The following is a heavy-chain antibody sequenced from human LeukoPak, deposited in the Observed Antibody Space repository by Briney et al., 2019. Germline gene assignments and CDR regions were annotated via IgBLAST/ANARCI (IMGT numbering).Heavy chain of an antibody. D-gene: IGHD2-21*01. CDR3: ASDGGGILGAFDI. CDR1: GGSISSGAYY. V-gene: IGHV4-4*07. J-gene: IGHJ3*02. CDR2: IYTSGST. Sequence: SETLSLTCTVSGGSISSGAYYWSWIRQPAGKGLEWIGRIYTSGSTNYNPSLKSRVTMSVDTSKNQFSLKLSSVTAADTAVYYCASDGGGILGAFDIWGQGTMVTVSS.